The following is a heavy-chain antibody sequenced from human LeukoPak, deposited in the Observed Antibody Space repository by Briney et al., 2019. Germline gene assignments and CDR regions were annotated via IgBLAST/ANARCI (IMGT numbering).Heavy chain of an antibody. V-gene: IGHV3-7*01. Sequence: GGSLRLSCAASGFTFSHFWMTWVRQAPGKGLEWVANINQDGSDKYYVDSVKGRFTISRDNTKNSLYLQMNSLSAEDTAVYYCATGYSGYEVRVYYYGMDVWGKGTTVTVSS. J-gene: IGHJ6*04. CDR2: INQDGSDK. CDR3: ATGYSGYEVRVYYYGMDV. D-gene: IGHD5-12*01. CDR1: GFTFSHFW.